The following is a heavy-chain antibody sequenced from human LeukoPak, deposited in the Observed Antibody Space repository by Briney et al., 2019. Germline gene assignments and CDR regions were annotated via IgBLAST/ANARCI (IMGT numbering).Heavy chain of an antibody. D-gene: IGHD3-10*01. CDR1: GFTFSDYY. J-gene: IGHJ4*02. CDR2: IKQDGSEK. Sequence: GGSLRLSCAASGFTFSDYYMSWIRQAPGKGLEWVANIKQDGSEKYCVDSVNDRFTISRDNAKNSLYLQMNSLKAEDTAVYYCARDRVFDYWGQGTLVTVSS. V-gene: IGHV3-7*01. CDR3: ARDRVFDY.